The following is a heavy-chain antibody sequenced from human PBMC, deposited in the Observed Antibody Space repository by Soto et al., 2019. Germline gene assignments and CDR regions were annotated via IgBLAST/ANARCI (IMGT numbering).Heavy chain of an antibody. CDR3: ATLIFGVVNYYYGMDG. V-gene: IGHV5-10-1*01. D-gene: IGHD3-3*01. CDR1: GYSFTSYW. CDR2: IDPSDSYT. Sequence: PGESLKISCKGSGYSFTSYWISWVRQMPGKGLEWMGRIDPSDSYTNYSPSFQGHVTISADKSISTAYLQWSSLKASDTAMYYCATLIFGVVNYYYGMDGWGQGTTDTVSS. J-gene: IGHJ6*02.